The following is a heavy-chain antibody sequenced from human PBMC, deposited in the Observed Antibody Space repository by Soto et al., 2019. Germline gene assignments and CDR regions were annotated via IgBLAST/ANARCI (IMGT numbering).Heavy chain of an antibody. J-gene: IGHJ4*02. CDR2: ISRTGST. D-gene: IGHD1-7*01. CDR1: DDSVTSGDYY. V-gene: IGHV4-4*02. Sequence: SGTLSLTCSVSDDSVTSGDYYWTWVRQPPGQGLEWIGEISRTGSTNYNPSLKSRVTISLDKSENQFSLKVTSLTAADTAVYYCASRDPGTSVDYWGQGTLVTSPQ. CDR3: ASRDPGTSVDY.